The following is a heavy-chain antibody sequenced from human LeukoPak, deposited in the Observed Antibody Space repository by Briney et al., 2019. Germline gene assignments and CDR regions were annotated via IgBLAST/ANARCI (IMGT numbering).Heavy chain of an antibody. J-gene: IGHJ5*02. Sequence: GGSLRLSCAASGFNFSSYSLNWVRQAPGKGLEWISYISSSTRRIYYADSVKGRFTISRDSAKNSLYLQMDSLRDEDTAMYYWGGESPPHCSSTSCYPDHWGQGTLVTVAS. V-gene: IGHV3-48*02. CDR2: ISSSTRRI. CDR3: GGESPPHCSSTSCYPDH. D-gene: IGHD2-2*01. CDR1: GFNFSSYS.